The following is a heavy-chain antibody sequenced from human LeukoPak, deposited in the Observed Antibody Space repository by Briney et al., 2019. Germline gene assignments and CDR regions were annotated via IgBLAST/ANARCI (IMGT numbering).Heavy chain of an antibody. CDR1: GGSISSDY. J-gene: IGHJ6*02. V-gene: IGHV4-59*01. CDR3: ARDREMSTPCYYGMDV. CDR2: IYYSGSA. D-gene: IGHD5-24*01. Sequence: PSDTLSLTCTLSGGSISSDYWNWIRPPPPKGLAWIGYIYYSGSATYNPSLNNRVTISVDRSKNQFSLRLSSVTAADTAVYYCARDREMSTPCYYGMDVWGQGTTVTVS.